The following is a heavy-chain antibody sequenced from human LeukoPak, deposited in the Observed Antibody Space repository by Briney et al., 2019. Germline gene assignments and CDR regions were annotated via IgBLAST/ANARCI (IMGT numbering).Heavy chain of an antibody. J-gene: IGHJ5*02. V-gene: IGHV4-34*01. CDR3: ARAPPYDFWSLYNWFDP. CDR1: GGSFSGYY. Sequence: SETLSLTCAVYGGSFSGYYGSWIRQPPGKGLEWIGEINHSGSTNYNPSLKSRVTISVDTSKNQFSLKLSSVTAADTAVYYCARAPPYDFWSLYNWFDPWGQGTLVTVSS. CDR2: INHSGST. D-gene: IGHD3-3*01.